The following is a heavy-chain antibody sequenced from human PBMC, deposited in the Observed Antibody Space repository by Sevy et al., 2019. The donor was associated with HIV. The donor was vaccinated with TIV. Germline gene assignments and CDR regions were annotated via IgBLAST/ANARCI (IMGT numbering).Heavy chain of an antibody. J-gene: IGHJ3*02. CDR2: VYYTGGT. Sequence: SETLSLTCTVSGGSINSDHWNWIRQPPGKGLEWIGYVYYTGGTNYNPSLKNRVTISVDRTKNKFSLKLTSVTAADTAVYYCARRNDFDIWGQGTMVTVS. CDR3: ARRNDFDI. V-gene: IGHV4-59*08. CDR1: GGSINSDH.